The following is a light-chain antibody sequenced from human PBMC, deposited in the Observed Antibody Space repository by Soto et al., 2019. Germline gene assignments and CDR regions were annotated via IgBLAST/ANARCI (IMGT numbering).Light chain of an antibody. CDR2: EVS. J-gene: IGLJ3*02. Sequence: QSALTQPASVSGSPGQSITISCTGTSSDVGSHNFVSWYQQRPGKAPKLMIYEVSNRPSGVSDRFSGSKSANTASLTISGLQAEDEADYYCSSYTSSSTLVFGGGTKLTVL. CDR1: SSDVGSHNF. V-gene: IGLV2-14*01. CDR3: SSYTSSSTLV.